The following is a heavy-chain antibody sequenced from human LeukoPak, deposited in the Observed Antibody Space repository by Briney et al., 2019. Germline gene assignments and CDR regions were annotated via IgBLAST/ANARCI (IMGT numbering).Heavy chain of an antibody. J-gene: IGHJ4*02. Sequence: GGSLRLSSAASGFTFDDYGMSWVRQVPGKGLEWVSGINWNGGSTGYADSVKGRFTISRDNAKNSLYLQMNSLRAEDTALYYCARGVDSGSYYAFDYWGQGTLVTVSS. CDR3: ARGVDSGSYYAFDY. V-gene: IGHV3-20*04. CDR1: GFTFDDYG. CDR2: INWNGGST. D-gene: IGHD1-26*01.